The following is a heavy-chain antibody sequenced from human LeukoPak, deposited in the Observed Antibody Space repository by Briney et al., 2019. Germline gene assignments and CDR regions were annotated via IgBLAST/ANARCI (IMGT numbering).Heavy chain of an antibody. Sequence: PGGSLRLSCAASGFTFSSYAMSWVPQAPGKGLEWVSAISGSGGSTYYADSVKGRFTISRDNSKNTLYLQMNSLRAEDTAVYYCAKDRQYGSAAPYYFDYWGQGTLVTVSS. D-gene: IGHD3-10*01. J-gene: IGHJ4*02. CDR3: AKDRQYGSAAPYYFDY. CDR1: GFTFSSYA. CDR2: ISGSGGST. V-gene: IGHV3-23*01.